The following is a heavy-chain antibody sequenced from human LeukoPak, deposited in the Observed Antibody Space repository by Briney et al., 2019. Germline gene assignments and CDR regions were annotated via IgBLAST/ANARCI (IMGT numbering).Heavy chain of an antibody. CDR1: GGSISSSSYY. CDR3: AREGIAAAGTPHYYYYYMDV. V-gene: IGHV4-39*07. D-gene: IGHD6-13*01. CDR2: IYYSGTT. J-gene: IGHJ6*03. Sequence: SETLSLTCTVSGGSISSSSYYWGWIRQPPGKGLEWIGSIYYSGTTYYNPSLKSRVTISVDTSKNQFSLKLSSVTAADTAVYYCAREGIAAAGTPHYYYYYMDVWGKGTTVTISS.